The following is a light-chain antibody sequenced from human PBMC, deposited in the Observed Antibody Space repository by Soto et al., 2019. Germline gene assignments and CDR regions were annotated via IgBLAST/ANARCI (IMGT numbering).Light chain of an antibody. CDR2: GAS. CDR3: HHYGTAWT. V-gene: IGKV3-20*01. J-gene: IGKJ1*01. Sequence: EIVLTQSPGTLSLSPGERATLSCRASQSVSSSFLAWYQQKPGQAPRLLISGASTRATGIPDRFSGSGSGTDFTLSISRLEPEDFAVYYCHHYGTAWTFGQATKVEV. CDR1: QSVSSSF.